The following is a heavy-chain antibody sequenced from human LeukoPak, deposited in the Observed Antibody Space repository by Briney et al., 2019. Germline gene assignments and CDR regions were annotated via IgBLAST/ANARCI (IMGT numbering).Heavy chain of an antibody. CDR1: GGTFSSYA. V-gene: IGHV1-69*01. CDR3: ARGREGYYDSSGYYGY. CDR2: IIPIFGTA. J-gene: IGHJ4*02. D-gene: IGHD3-22*01. Sequence: SAKVSCKASGGTFSSYAISWVRQAPGQGLEWMGGIIPIFGTANYAQKFQGRVTITADESTSTAYMELSSLRSEDTAVYYCARGREGYYDSSGYYGYWGQGTLVTVSS.